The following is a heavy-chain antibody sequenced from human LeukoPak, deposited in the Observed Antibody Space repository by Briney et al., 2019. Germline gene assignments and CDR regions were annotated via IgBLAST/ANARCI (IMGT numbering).Heavy chain of an antibody. CDR3: ARGLWFGDEDPPYFDY. CDR2: IYYSGST. V-gene: IGHV4-39*07. Sequence: PSETLSLTCTVSGGSIGSSSYYWGWIRQPPGKGLNWIGSIYYSGSTYYNPSLKSRVTISVDTSRDQFSLKLSSVTAADTAVYYCARGLWFGDEDPPYFDYWGQGILVTVSS. J-gene: IGHJ4*02. CDR1: GGSIGSSSYY. D-gene: IGHD3-10*01.